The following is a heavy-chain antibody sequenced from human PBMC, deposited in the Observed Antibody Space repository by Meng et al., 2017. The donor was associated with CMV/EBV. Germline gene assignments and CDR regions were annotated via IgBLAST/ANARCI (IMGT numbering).Heavy chain of an antibody. V-gene: IGHV5-51*01. CDR1: GYSFNTYW. Sequence: KVSCKGSGYSFNTYWIGWVRQMPGKGLEWMGIIHPSDSDTRYSPSFQGQVTISVDKSISTAYLQWSSLKASDTAMYYCARGMVEIFGVVMRWFDPWGQGTLVTVSS. J-gene: IGHJ5*02. D-gene: IGHD3-3*01. CDR3: ARGMVEIFGVVMRWFDP. CDR2: IHPSDSDT.